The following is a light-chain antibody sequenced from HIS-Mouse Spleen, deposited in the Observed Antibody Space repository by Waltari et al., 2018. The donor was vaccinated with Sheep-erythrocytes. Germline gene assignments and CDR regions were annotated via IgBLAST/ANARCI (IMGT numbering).Light chain of an antibody. CDR2: GNS. Sequence: QSVLTQPPSVSGAPGQRVTISCTGSSSNIGAGSDDHWYQQLPGTAPKLLIYGNSNRPSGVPDRFSGSKSGTSASLAITGLQAEDEADYYCQSYDSSLSVWVFGGGTKLTVL. CDR3: QSYDSSLSVWV. V-gene: IGLV1-40*01. J-gene: IGLJ3*02. CDR1: SSNIGAGSD.